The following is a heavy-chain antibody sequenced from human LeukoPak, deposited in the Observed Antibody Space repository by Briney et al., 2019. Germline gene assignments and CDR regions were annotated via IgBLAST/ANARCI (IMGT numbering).Heavy chain of an antibody. V-gene: IGHV3-73*01. D-gene: IGHD2-21*01. CDR2: IRSKSNNYAT. CDR3: TRLYCGGGYCYYFDY. Sequence: GGSLRLSCAASGFTFTDSSMHWVRQASGKGLEWVGRIRSKSNNYATAYAASVNGRFNISRDDSKNMLYLQMNSLKTEDTAVYYCTRLYCGGGYCYYFDYWGQGTLVTVSS. J-gene: IGHJ4*02. CDR1: GFTFTDSS.